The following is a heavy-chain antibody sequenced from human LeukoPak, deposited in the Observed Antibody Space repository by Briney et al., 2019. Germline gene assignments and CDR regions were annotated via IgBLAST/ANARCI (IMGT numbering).Heavy chain of an antibody. D-gene: IGHD3-9*01. V-gene: IGHV3-21*01. CDR1: GFTFSSYS. CDR3: ARARDPLRYFDWLPSHVNYMDV. CDR2: ISSSSSYI. J-gene: IGHJ6*03. Sequence: GGSLRLSCAASGFTFSSYSMNWVRQAPGKGLEWVSSISSSSSYIYYADSVKGRFTISRDNAKNSLYLQMNSLRAEDTAAYYCARARDPLRYFDWLPSHVNYMDVWGKGTTVTVSS.